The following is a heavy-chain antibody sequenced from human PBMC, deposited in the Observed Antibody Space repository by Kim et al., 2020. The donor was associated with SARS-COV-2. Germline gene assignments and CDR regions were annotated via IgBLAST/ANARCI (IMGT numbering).Heavy chain of an antibody. Sequence: GGSLRLSCAASGFTFSSYWMTWVRQAPGKGLEGVANIKQDGNQKYYVDSVKGRFTISRDNAKNSLYLQMNSLRAEDTAVYYCARDGDLYSSGKEAFDIWG. CDR1: GFTFSSYW. V-gene: IGHV3-7*01. CDR3: ARDGDLYSSGKEAFDI. D-gene: IGHD6-19*01. J-gene: IGHJ3*02. CDR2: IKQDGNQK.